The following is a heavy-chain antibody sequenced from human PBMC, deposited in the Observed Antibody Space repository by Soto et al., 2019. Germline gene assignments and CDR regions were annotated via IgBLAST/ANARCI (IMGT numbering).Heavy chain of an antibody. CDR1: GFIFSSFT. Sequence: GGSLRLSCSASGFIFSSFTMHWVRQAPGKGLEYVSVISSSGVKTSYAVSVKGRFTISRDNSKNTLYLQMSSLRVEDTAVYYCARVTSAAGSVYWGQGTLVTVSS. CDR2: ISSSGVKT. D-gene: IGHD6-13*01. V-gene: IGHV3-64D*08. CDR3: ARVTSAAGSVY. J-gene: IGHJ4*02.